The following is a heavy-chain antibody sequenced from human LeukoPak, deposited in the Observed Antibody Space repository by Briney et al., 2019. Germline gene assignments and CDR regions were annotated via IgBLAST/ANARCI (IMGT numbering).Heavy chain of an antibody. V-gene: IGHV3-23*01. CDR1: GFTFSSYA. CDR2: ILKSGGTT. J-gene: IGHJ4*02. CDR3: AKEEGFDY. Sequence: GGSLRLSCAASGFTFSSYAMSWVRQAPGKGLEWVSAILKSGGTTFYADSVKGRFTISGDNSKNTLYLQMNSLRAEDTAIYYCAKEEGFDYWGQGTLVTVSS.